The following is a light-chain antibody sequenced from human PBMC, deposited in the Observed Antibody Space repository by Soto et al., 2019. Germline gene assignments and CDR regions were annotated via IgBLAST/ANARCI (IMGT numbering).Light chain of an antibody. CDR2: DAS. Sequence: EIVMTQSPATLSVSPGERATLSCRASQSVSSNLAWYQQRPGQAPRLLIYDASTRATHIPARFSGSGSGTEFTLTISSLQSEDFAVYYCQQYNNWPRTFGQGTKVEVK. J-gene: IGKJ1*01. V-gene: IGKV3-15*01. CDR1: QSVSSN. CDR3: QQYNNWPRT.